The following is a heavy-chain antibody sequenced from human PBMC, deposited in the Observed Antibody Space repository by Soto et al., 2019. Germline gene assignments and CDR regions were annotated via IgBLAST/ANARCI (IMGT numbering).Heavy chain of an antibody. J-gene: IGHJ4*02. D-gene: IGHD3-9*01. CDR3: TTPHYDILTGYYFDS. Sequence: GGSLRLSXAASGFTFSNAWMSWVRQAPGKGLEWVGRIKSKTDGGTTDYAAPVKGRFTISRDDSKNTLYLQMNSLKTEDTAVYDCTTPHYDILTGYYFDSWGQGTLVTVSS. V-gene: IGHV3-15*01. CDR2: IKSKTDGGTT. CDR1: GFTFSNAW.